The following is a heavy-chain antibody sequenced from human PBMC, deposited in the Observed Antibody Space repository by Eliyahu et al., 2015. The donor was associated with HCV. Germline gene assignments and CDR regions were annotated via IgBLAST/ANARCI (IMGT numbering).Heavy chain of an antibody. V-gene: IGHV3-53*01. CDR2: IYSGGST. CDR3: ARAHYYYGMDV. CDR1: GFTVSSNY. J-gene: IGHJ6*02. Sequence: EVQLVESGGGLIQPGXSLXXSCXASGFTVSSNYMSWVRQAPGKGLEWVSVIYSGGSTYYADSVKGRFTISRDNSKNTLYLQMNSLRAEDTAVYYCARAHYYYGMDVWGQGTTVTVSS.